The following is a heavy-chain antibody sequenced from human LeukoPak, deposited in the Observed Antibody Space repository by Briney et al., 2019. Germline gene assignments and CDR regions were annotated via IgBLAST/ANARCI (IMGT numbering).Heavy chain of an antibody. J-gene: IGHJ4*02. V-gene: IGHV4-38-2*02. CDR3: ARDLWGSRYYFDY. CDR1: GYSISSGSY. D-gene: IGHD7-27*01. CDR2: IYHSGST. Sequence: PSETLSLTCTVSGYSISSGSYWGWIRQPPGKGLEWIGSIYHSGSTYYNPSLKSRVTISVDTSKNQFSLKLSSVTAADTAVYYCARDLWGSRYYFDYWGQGTLVTVSS.